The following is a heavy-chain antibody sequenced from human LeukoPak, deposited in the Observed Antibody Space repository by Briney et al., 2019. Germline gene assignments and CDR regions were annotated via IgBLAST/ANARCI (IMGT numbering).Heavy chain of an antibody. CDR2: ISSSSTTI. V-gene: IGHV3-48*04. J-gene: IGHJ4*02. Sequence: PGGSLRLSCVASGFTFSSYSINWVRQAPGKGLEWVSYISSSSTTIYYADSVKGRFTITRDNAKNSLYLQMNSLRAEDTAVYYCARGFYYDTLTGYYFFDYWGQGTLVTVSS. CDR1: GFTFSSYS. CDR3: ARGFYYDTLTGYYFFDY. D-gene: IGHD3-9*01.